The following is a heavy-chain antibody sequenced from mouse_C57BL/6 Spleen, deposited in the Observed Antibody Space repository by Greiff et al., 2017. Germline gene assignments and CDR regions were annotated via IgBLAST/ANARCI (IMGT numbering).Heavy chain of an antibody. CDR3: ARGATVVAKENYFDY. D-gene: IGHD1-1*01. J-gene: IGHJ2*01. CDR1: GYTFTSYW. V-gene: IGHV1-55*01. Sequence: QVQLQQPGAELVKPGASVKMSCKASGYTFTSYWITWVKQRPGQGLEWIGDIYPGSGSTNYNEKFKSKATLTVDTSSSTAYMQLSSLTSEDSAVYYCARGATVVAKENYFDYWGQGTTLTVSS. CDR2: IYPGSGST.